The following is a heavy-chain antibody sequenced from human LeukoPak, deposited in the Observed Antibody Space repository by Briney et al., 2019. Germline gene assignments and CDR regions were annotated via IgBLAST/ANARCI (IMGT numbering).Heavy chain of an antibody. J-gene: IGHJ6*03. CDR2: IQYDGSKK. V-gene: IGHV3-30*02. CDR1: GFTFSTYC. D-gene: IGHD5-12*01. Sequence: PGGSLRLSCAASGFTFSTYCMSWVRQAPGKGLEWVTFIQYDGSKKYYAYSVKGRFIISRDNSKNTLYLQMNSLRGEDTAVYYCAKETAKVTTIRRVPHYMDVWGKGTTVTISS. CDR3: AKETAKVTTIRRVPHYMDV.